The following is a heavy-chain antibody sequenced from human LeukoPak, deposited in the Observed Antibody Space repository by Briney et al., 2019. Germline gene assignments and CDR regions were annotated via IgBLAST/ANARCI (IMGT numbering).Heavy chain of an antibody. CDR2: IYDSGST. J-gene: IGHJ4*02. D-gene: IGHD6-13*01. V-gene: IGHV4-59*01. Sequence: SETLSLTCTVSGASINSYYWSWIRQPPGKGLEWIGCIYDSGSTDYNPSLKSRVTISVDTSKNQFSLKLPSVTAADTAMYYCARTSSSWLWGQGTLVTVSS. CDR3: ARTSSSWL. CDR1: GASINSYY.